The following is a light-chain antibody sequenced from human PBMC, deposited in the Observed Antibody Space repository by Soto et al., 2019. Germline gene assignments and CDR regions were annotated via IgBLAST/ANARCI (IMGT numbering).Light chain of an antibody. CDR1: QGISSY. CDR2: AAS. V-gene: IGKV1-8*01. Sequence: AIRMTQSLSSLSASTGDRVTITCRASQGISSYLAWYQQKPGNAPKLLIYAASTWQSGVPSRFSGSGSGTDFTLTISCLQSEDFATYYCQQYCSYPLTFGQGTKVEIK. CDR3: QQYCSYPLT. J-gene: IGKJ1*01.